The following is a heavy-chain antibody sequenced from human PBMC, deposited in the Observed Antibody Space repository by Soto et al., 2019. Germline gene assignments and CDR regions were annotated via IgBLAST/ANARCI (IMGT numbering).Heavy chain of an antibody. D-gene: IGHD3-16*01. V-gene: IGHV5-51*01. J-gene: IGHJ4*02. CDR1: GYDFSTHW. Sequence: RGESLKISCKASGYDFSTHWIGWVRHMPGKGLQWMAIIYPSDSDTKYSPSFQGHVTISVDKSISTAYLQWSGLQASDSAKYYCARLFTGAGFWDYFDYWGPGTLVTVSS. CDR3: ARLFTGAGFWDYFDY. CDR2: IYPSDSDT.